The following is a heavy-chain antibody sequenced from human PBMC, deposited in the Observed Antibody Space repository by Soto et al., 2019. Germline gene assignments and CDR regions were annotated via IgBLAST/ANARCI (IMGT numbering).Heavy chain of an antibody. V-gene: IGHV4-59*01. CDR3: ARGLGSYYGSGSYYPNWFDP. CDR2: IYYSGST. D-gene: IGHD3-10*01. Sequence: PLETLSLTCTVSGGSISSYCWSWIRQPPGKGLEWIGYIYYSGSTNYNPSLKSRVTISVDTSKNQFSLKLSSVTAADTAVYYCARGLGSYYGSGSYYPNWFDPWGQGTLVTVSS. CDR1: GGSISSYC. J-gene: IGHJ5*02.